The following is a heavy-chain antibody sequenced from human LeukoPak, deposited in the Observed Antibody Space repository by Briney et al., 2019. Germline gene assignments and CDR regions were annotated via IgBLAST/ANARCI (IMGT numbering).Heavy chain of an antibody. CDR2: IYSGGNT. V-gene: IGHV3-53*01. CDR3: ATSXXVVQGVXXXY. Sequence: GGSLRLSCAASGFTVSSRYMSWVRQAPGEGLEWVSVIYSGGNTYYADSVKGRFTVSRDNSMNTLYLQMNSVRADDTAVYYCATSXXVVQGVXXXYWGXXAXVT. D-gene: IGHD3-10*01. CDR1: GFTVSSRY. J-gene: IGHJ4*01.